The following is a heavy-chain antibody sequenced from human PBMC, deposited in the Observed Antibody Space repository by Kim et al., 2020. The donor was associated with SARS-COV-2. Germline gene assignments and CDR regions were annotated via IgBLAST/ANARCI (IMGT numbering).Heavy chain of an antibody. D-gene: IGHD1-26*01. CDR1: GYMFTIYG. CDR3: ARDRLQVIGGKRYYYGIDV. CDR2: ISSNTGSP. V-gene: IGHV7-4-1*02. Sequence: ASVKVSCKTSGYMFTIYGINWVRQAPGQGLECLGWISSNTGSPTYAQGLTGRFVFSLDTSVSTAYLQITSLKAEDTAAYYCARDRLQVIGGKRYYYGIDVWGQGTTVTVSS. J-gene: IGHJ6*02.